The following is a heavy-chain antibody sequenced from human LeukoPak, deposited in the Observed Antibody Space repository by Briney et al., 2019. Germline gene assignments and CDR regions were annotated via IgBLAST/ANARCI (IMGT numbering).Heavy chain of an antibody. V-gene: IGHV3-23*01. CDR3: AKVNYYGSGPMDV. D-gene: IGHD3-10*01. CDR1: GFTFSSYA. J-gene: IGHJ6*02. Sequence: GGSLRLSCAASGFTFSSYAMGWVRQAPGKGLEWVSAISGSGGSTYHADSVKGRFTISRDNSKNTLYLQMNSLRAEDTAVYYCAKVNYYGSGPMDVWGQGTTVTVSS. CDR2: ISGSGGST.